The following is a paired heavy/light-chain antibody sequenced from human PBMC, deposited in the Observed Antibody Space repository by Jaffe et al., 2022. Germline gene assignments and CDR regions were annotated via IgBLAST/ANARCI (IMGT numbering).Light chain of an antibody. J-gene: IGLJ1*01. CDR2: IEGSGSY. V-gene: IGLV4-60*03. CDR1: FGHSNNI. Sequence: QPVLTQSSSASASLGSSVKVTCTLTFGHSNNIITWHQQQPGKAPRYLMKIEGSGSYNKGSGVPDRFSGSRSGADRYLTISNLQSEDEADYYCETWDSQNHVFGTGTKVTVL. CDR3: ETWDSQNHV.
Heavy chain of an antibody. CDR2: IHSGSKYI. D-gene: IGHD2-8*02. CDR1: GSTFSSDS. Sequence: EVQLVESGGGLVKPGGSLRLSCGASGSTFSSDSMSWVRQAPGKGLEWVSSIHSGSKYIFYADSVKGRFTISRDNAKNSLYLQMNSLTPEDTAVYYCAREGSCTDYVCLTDCWGRGTLVTVSS. J-gene: IGHJ4*02. CDR3: AREGSCTDYVCLTDC. V-gene: IGHV3-21*01.